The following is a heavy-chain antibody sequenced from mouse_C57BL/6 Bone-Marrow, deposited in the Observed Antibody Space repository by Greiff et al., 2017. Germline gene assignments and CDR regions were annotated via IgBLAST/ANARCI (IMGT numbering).Heavy chain of an antibody. D-gene: IGHD1-1*01. Sequence: EVQLQQSRPVLVKPGPSVKISCKASGFTFTDYYMHWVKQSHGKSLEWIGLVYPYNGGTSYNQKFKGKATLTVDTSSSTAYMELNSLTSEDSAVYYCARTLYYGSSYWYFDVWGTGTTVTVSS. CDR1: GFTFTDYY. V-gene: IGHV1-36*01. CDR3: ARTLYYGSSYWYFDV. J-gene: IGHJ1*03. CDR2: VYPYNGGT.